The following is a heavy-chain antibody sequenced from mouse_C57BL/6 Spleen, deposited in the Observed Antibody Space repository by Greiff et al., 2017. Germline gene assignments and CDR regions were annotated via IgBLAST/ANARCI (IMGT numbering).Heavy chain of an antibody. CDR3: ARRHYSNYDYYAKDY. CDR2: IDPSNSYT. Sequence: QVQLQQPGAELVRPGTSVKLSCKASGYTFTSYWMHWVKQRPGQGLEWIGVIDPSNSYTNYNQKFKGKATLTVDTSSSTAYMQLSSLTSEDSAVYYCARRHYSNYDYYAKDYWGQGTSVTVSS. J-gene: IGHJ4*01. D-gene: IGHD2-5*01. V-gene: IGHV1-59*01. CDR1: GYTFTSYW.